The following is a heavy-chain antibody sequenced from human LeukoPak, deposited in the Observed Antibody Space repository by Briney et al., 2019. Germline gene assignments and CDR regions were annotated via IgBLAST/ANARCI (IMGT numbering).Heavy chain of an antibody. CDR1: GASIRTGTYY. Sequence: SETLSLTCTVSGASIRTGTYYWGWLRQPPGRGLEWIGSLYYSGTTYYTPSLKSRVTISVDTSKNHFSLNLSSVTAADTAVYYCASLSGYDLYFDYWGQGTLVTVSS. D-gene: IGHD5-12*01. CDR3: ASLSGYDLYFDY. V-gene: IGHV4-39*02. CDR2: LYYSGTT. J-gene: IGHJ4*02.